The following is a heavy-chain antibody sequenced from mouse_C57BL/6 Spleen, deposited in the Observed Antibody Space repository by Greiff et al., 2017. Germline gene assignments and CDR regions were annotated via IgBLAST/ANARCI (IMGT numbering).Heavy chain of an antibody. D-gene: IGHD1-1*01. CDR3: ARWRMTTVAVFDY. V-gene: IGHV1-7*01. CDR1: GYTFTSYW. J-gene: IGHJ2*01. CDR2: LNPSSGYT. Sequence: LVESGAELAKPGASVKLSCKASGYTFTSYWMHWVKQRPGQGLEWIGYLNPSSGYTKYNQKFKDKATLTADKSSSTAYMQLSSLTYEDSAVYDCARWRMTTVAVFDYWGQGTTLTVSS.